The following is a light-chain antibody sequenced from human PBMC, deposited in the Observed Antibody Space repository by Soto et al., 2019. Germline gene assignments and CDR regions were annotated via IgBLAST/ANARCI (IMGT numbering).Light chain of an antibody. CDR1: SSDVGGYNY. J-gene: IGLJ1*01. V-gene: IGLV2-14*01. CDR2: EVS. CDR3: SSYTSTSTLYV. Sequence: QSVLTQPASVSGSPGQSITISCTGTSSDVGGYNYVSWYQQRPGKAPKVIIFEVSNRPSGVSNRFSGSKSGNTASLIISGLQAEDEADYYCSSYTSTSTLYVFGTGTKVTVL.